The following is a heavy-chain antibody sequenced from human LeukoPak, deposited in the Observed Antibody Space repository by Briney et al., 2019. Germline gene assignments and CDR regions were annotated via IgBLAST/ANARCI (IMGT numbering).Heavy chain of an antibody. CDR3: ARDRGYSYASDAFGV. D-gene: IGHD5-18*01. V-gene: IGHV3-74*01. CDR2: INSDGSWT. CDR1: GNYW. J-gene: IGHJ3*01. Sequence: GGSLRLSCAASGNYWMHWVRHVPGKGLVWVSHINSDGSWTSYADSVKGRFTISRDNAKDSLYLQMSSLRAEDTAVYYCARDRGYSYASDAFGVWGQGTMVTVSS.